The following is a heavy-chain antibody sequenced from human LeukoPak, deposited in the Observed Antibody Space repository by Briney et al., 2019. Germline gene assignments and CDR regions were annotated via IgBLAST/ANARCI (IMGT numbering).Heavy chain of an antibody. V-gene: IGHV3-66*01. J-gene: IGHJ6*02. CDR1: GFTVSSNY. D-gene: IGHD5-18*01. CDR3: AKAQGYSYGLQYYYGMDV. CDR2: IYSGGST. Sequence: PGGSLRLSCAASGFTVSSNYMSWVRQAPGKGLEWVSVIYSGGSTYYADSVKGRFTISRDNSKNTLYLQMNSLRAEDTAVYYCAKAQGYSYGLQYYYGMDVWGQGTTVTVSS.